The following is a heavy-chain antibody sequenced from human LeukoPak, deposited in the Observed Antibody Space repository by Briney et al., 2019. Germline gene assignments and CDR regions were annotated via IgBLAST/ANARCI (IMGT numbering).Heavy chain of an antibody. CDR1: GFTFSSYW. D-gene: IGHD3-22*01. V-gene: IGHV4-59*01. Sequence: GSLRLSCAAPGFTFSSYWMSWIRQPPGKGLEWIGYIYYSGSTNYNPSLKSRVTISVDTSKNQFSLKLSSVTAADTAVYYCAGKLWDYYDSSAPYPYWGQGTLVTVSS. CDR2: IYYSGST. CDR3: AGKLWDYYDSSAPYPY. J-gene: IGHJ4*02.